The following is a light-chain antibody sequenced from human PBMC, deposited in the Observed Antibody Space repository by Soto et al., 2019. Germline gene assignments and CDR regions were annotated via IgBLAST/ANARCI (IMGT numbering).Light chain of an antibody. J-gene: IGKJ5*01. V-gene: IGKV3-11*01. CDR2: AAS. Sequence: EIVLTQSRATLSWSPGGRATLSCRASQSFSSSLAWYQQKPGQAPRLLIYAASNRATGIPARFSGSGSGTDFTLTISGLEAEDFAVYFCQQRSTWPITFGQGTRLEIK. CDR3: QQRSTWPIT. CDR1: QSFSSS.